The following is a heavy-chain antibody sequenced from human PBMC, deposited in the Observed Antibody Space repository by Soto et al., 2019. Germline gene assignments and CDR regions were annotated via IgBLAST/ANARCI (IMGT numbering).Heavy chain of an antibody. CDR2: ISYDGSNK. CDR3: AKGAGVAAAEAFDY. D-gene: IGHD6-13*01. J-gene: IGHJ4*02. V-gene: IGHV3-30*04. CDR1: GFTFSNFA. Sequence: QVQLVESGGGVVQPGRSLRLSCAASGFTFSNFAMHWVRQAPGKGLEWVAVISYDGSNKYYADSVKGRFTISRDNSKNTLYLQMNSLRAEDTAVYYCAKGAGVAAAEAFDYWGQGTLVTVSS.